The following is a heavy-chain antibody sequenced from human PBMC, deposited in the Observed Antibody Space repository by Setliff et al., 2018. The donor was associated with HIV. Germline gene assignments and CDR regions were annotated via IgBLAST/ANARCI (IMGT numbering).Heavy chain of an antibody. CDR1: GGSVSSSSYF. V-gene: IGHV4-39*02. CDR2: IYSSGTT. CDR3: ARTPGTHYYDRSPNFHHFDY. J-gene: IGHJ4*02. Sequence: KPSETLSLTCTVSGGSVSSSSYFWGWIRQPPGTGLQWIGNIYSSGTTFYNPSLKSRVSISVDTSTDHFSLKLSSVTAADTAVYYCARTPGTHYYDRSPNFHHFDYWGQGALVTVSS. D-gene: IGHD3-22*01.